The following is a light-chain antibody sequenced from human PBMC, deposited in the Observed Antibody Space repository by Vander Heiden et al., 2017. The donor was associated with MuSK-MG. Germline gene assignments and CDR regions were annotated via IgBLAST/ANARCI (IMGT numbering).Light chain of an antibody. J-gene: IGKJ4*01. Sequence: DIQMTQSPSSLSASVGGSVTITCRASQNIRMYLNWYQQRPGIAPKLLIYAASALPDGVPARFSGSGSGTDFTLTISNLQPEDFATYYCQQSHSTPLTVGGGTKVEI. V-gene: IGKV1-39*01. CDR3: QQSHSTPLT. CDR2: AAS. CDR1: QNIRMY.